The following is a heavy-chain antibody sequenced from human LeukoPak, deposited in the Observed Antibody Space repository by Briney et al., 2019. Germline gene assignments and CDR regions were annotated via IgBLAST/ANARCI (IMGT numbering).Heavy chain of an antibody. Sequence: GGSLRLSCAASGFTFSGSAMHRVRQASGKGLEWVGRIRSKANSYATAYAASVKGRFTISRDDSKNTAYLQMDSLKTEDTAVYYCTRTYYYDSSGRGGAFDIWGQGTMVTVSS. J-gene: IGHJ3*02. CDR3: TRTYYYDSSGRGGAFDI. V-gene: IGHV3-73*01. D-gene: IGHD3-22*01. CDR2: IRSKANSYAT. CDR1: GFTFSGSA.